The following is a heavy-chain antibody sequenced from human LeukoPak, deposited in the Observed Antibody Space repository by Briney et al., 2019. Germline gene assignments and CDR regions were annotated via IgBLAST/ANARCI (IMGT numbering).Heavy chain of an antibody. D-gene: IGHD3-10*01. Sequence: PSGTLSLTCGVSGGFITQSNYWTWVRQPPGKGLEWIGYIYYSGSTNYNPSLKSRVTISVDTSKNQFSLKLSSVTAADTAVYYCARVISPVGFGEGYFDLWGRGTLVTVSS. CDR2: IYYSGST. CDR3: ARVISPVGFGEGYFDL. V-gene: IGHV4-59*01. CDR1: GGFITQSNY. J-gene: IGHJ2*01.